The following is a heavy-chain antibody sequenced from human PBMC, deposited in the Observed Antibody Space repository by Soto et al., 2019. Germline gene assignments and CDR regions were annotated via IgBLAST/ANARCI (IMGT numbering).Heavy chain of an antibody. J-gene: IGHJ5*02. Sequence: ASVKVSCKSSGYTFNEYGIHWVRQAPGQRPEWMGWIDTHSGDTRYSQRFQDRLTLTRETSANTVYMNLGSLRPEDTAVYFCARDKMRFFLGTPRFNWFDPWGQGTLVTVSS. D-gene: IGHD3-3*01. CDR1: GYTFNEYG. CDR2: IDTHSGDT. V-gene: IGHV1-3*04. CDR3: ARDKMRFFLGTPRFNWFDP.